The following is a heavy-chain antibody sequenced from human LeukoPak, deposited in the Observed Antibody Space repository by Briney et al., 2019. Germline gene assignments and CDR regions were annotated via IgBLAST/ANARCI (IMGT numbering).Heavy chain of an antibody. CDR2: IYYSGST. Sequence: TSETLSLTCTVSGGSISSYYWSWIQQPPGKGLEWIGYIYYSGSTKYNPSLKSRVTISVDTSKNQFSLKLSSVTAADTAVYYCARGARAGYNLEPFDYWGQGTLVTVSS. V-gene: IGHV4-59*08. D-gene: IGHD5-24*01. CDR3: ARGARAGYNLEPFDY. CDR1: GGSISSYY. J-gene: IGHJ4*02.